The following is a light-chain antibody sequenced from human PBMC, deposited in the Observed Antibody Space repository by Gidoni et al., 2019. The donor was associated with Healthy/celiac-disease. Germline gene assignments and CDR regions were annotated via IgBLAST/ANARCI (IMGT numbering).Light chain of an antibody. CDR3: QQYGSSPPYT. Sequence: DIVLTQSPGNLSLSPGESATLSCRASQSVSSSYLAWYQQKPGQAPRLLIYGASSRATGIPDRFSGSGSGTDFTLTISRLEPEDFAVYYCQQYGSSPPYTFGQGTKLEIK. CDR1: QSVSSSY. V-gene: IGKV3-20*01. CDR2: GAS. J-gene: IGKJ2*01.